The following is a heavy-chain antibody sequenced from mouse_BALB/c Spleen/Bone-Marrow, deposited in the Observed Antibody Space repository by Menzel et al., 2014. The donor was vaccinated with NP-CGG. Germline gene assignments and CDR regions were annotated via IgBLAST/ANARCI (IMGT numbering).Heavy chain of an antibody. D-gene: IGHD4-1*01. CDR2: ISHSGST. V-gene: IGHV3-2*02. J-gene: IGHJ4*01. Sequence: VQLQQSGPGLVKPSQSLSLTCTVTGYSITSDYAWNWIRQFPGNKLEWMGYISHSGSTSYNPSLKSRISITRDTSKNQFFLQLNSVTTEDTATYYCSHWAYYYAMDYWGQGTSVTVSS. CDR1: GYSITSDYA. CDR3: SHWAYYYAMDY.